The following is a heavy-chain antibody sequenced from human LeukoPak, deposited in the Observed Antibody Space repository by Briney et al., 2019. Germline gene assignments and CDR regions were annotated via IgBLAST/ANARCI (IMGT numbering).Heavy chain of an antibody. Sequence: GGSLRLSCAASGFIFRDYWMNWVRQAPGKGLEWVANIKHDGSEKYYVDSVKGRFTISRDNAKNSLSLQMNSLRAEDTAVYYCARDRDDFWYYYYMDVWGKGTTVTVSS. CDR1: GFIFRDYW. V-gene: IGHV3-7*01. CDR2: IKHDGSEK. CDR3: ARDRDDFWYYYYMDV. D-gene: IGHD3-3*01. J-gene: IGHJ6*03.